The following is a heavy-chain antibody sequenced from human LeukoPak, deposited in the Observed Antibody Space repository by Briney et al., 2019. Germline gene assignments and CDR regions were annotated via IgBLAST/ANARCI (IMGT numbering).Heavy chain of an antibody. J-gene: IGHJ4*02. CDR2: MNPNNSDI. D-gene: IGHD1-14*01. CDR1: GYTFTSYH. CDR3: VRVPPGTTIYAY. V-gene: IGHV1-8*01. Sequence: ASVKVSCKASGYTFTSYHINWVRQATGQGLEWVGWMNPNNSDIGYAQKFQGRVTMTRNTSIGTAYMELSSLRSEDTAIYYCVRVPPGTTIYAYWGQGTLVTVSS.